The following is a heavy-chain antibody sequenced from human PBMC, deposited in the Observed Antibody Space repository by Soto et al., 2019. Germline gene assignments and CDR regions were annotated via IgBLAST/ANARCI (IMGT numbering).Heavy chain of an antibody. CDR3: AIDTPPTDY. Sequence: QVQLVQSGAEVKKPGASVKVACKTYGYTFTSCHISWVRLAPGQGLEWMGWISAYNTNTNYAQKFQGRVTMTTDTLTSTAYMELRSLRSDDTAVYYCAIDTPPTDYWGQGTLVTVSS. CDR2: ISAYNTNT. V-gene: IGHV1-18*01. J-gene: IGHJ4*02. CDR1: GYTFTSCH.